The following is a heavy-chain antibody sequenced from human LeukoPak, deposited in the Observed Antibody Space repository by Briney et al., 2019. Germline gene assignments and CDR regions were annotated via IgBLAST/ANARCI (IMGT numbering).Heavy chain of an antibody. CDR1: GYTFTSYY. J-gene: IGHJ4*02. CDR3: ARARGIAANDRVYDY. D-gene: IGHD6-13*01. CDR2: INPSGGST. V-gene: IGHV1-46*01. Sequence: VSVKVSCKASGYTFTSYYMHWVQQAPGQGLEWMGIINPSGGSTSYAQKFQGRVTMTRDTSTSTVYMELSSLRSEDTAVYYCARARGIAANDRVYDYWGQGTLVTVSS.